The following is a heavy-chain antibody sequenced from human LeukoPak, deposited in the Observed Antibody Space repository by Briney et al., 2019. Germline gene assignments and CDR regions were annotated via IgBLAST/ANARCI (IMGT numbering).Heavy chain of an antibody. J-gene: IGHJ4*02. CDR3: ARGYGVLDY. V-gene: IGHV3-7*04. D-gene: IGHD4-17*01. Sequence: GGSLRLSCAVSGFTFSTYWMTWVRQAPGKGLEWVAHINLDGSEKYYVDSVKGGFTISRDNEKKSLYLQMNSLRAEGTAVYYCARGYGVLDYWGQGSLVTVSS. CDR2: INLDGSEK. CDR1: GFTFSTYW.